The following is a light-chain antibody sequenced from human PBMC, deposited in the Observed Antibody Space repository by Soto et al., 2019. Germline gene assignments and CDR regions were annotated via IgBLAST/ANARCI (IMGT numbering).Light chain of an antibody. CDR3: QQYGSSPHT. J-gene: IGKJ2*01. CDR1: QSVSSSY. V-gene: IGKV3-20*01. Sequence: EIVLTQSPGTLSLSPGERATLSCRASQSVSSSYLAWYQHKPGQAPRLLIYGASSRATGIPDRFSGSGSGTAFTFTISRLEPEDFAVYYCQQYGSSPHTFGQGTKLEIK. CDR2: GAS.